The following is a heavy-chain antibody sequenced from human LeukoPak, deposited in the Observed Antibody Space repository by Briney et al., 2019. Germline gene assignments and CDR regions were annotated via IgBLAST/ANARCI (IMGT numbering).Heavy chain of an antibody. CDR3: ARNRHDYGDHTFDY. CDR2: ISSSSSTI. J-gene: IGHJ4*02. D-gene: IGHD4-17*01. V-gene: IGHV3-48*01. Sequence: PGGSLRLSCAASGFTFSSYSMNWVRQAPGKGLEWVSYISSSSSTIYYADSVKGRFTISRDNAKNSLYLQMNSLRAEDTAVYYCARNRHDYGDHTFDYWGQGTLVTVSS. CDR1: GFTFSSYS.